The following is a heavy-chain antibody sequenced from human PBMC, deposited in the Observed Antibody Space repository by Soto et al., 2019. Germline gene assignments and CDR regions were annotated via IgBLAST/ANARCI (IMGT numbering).Heavy chain of an antibody. CDR1: GYTFTGYY. D-gene: IGHD2-15*01. Sequence: ASVKVSCKASGYTFTGYYMHWVRQAPGQGLEWIGWINLNCGGTNYAQKFQGWVTLTRDTSISTAYMELSRLRFDDTAVYYCARARYSSLRAFDIWGQGTMVTVSS. CDR2: INLNCGGT. CDR3: ARARYSSLRAFDI. V-gene: IGHV1-2*04. J-gene: IGHJ3*02.